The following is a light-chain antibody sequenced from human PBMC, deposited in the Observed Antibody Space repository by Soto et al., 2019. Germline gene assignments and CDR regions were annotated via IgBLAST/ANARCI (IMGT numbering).Light chain of an antibody. CDR1: TGAVTDGHY. CDR2: DTS. J-gene: IGLJ2*01. CDR3: LLSFGGARRV. V-gene: IGLV7-46*01. Sequence: QAVVNQEPSLTVSPGGTVTLTCASSTGAVTDGHYPYWFQQKPGQAPRTLIYDTSNKHSWTPARFSGSLLGGKPVLTLSGAQPEDEADYFCLLSFGGARRVFGGGTQLTVL.